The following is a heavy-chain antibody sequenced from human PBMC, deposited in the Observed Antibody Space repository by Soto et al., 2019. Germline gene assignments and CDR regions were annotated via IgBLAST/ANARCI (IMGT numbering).Heavy chain of an antibody. Sequence: QVQLQESGPGLVKPSQTLSLICTVSGGSINSGGYYWNWIRQHPGKGLEWIGYIYYSGSTYYNPFLMMRVTVSADSSENQFSLKLSSLTASDTAVYFCARVYRQSGYSSSLVFDYWGQGTLGNVS. V-gene: IGHV4-31*03. CDR1: GGSINSGGYY. CDR2: IYYSGST. D-gene: IGHD6-13*01. J-gene: IGHJ4*02. CDR3: ARVYRQSGYSSSLVFDY.